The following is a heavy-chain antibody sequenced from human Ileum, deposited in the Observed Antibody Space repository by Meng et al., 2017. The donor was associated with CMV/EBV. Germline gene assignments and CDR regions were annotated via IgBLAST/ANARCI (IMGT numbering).Heavy chain of an antibody. CDR2: IGYDGSSA. CDR3: SRGRQQLVRRSLSDYYYYYGMDV. CDR1: GFTFSDYW. Sequence: GGSLRLSCAASGFTFSDYWMHWVRQAPGKGLVWVSRIGYDGSSATYADSVKGRFTISRANAKNTLYLQMNSLTAEDTAVYYCSRGRQQLVRRSLSDYYYYYGMDVWGQGTTVTVSS. J-gene: IGHJ6*02. V-gene: IGHV3-74*01. D-gene: IGHD6-13*01.